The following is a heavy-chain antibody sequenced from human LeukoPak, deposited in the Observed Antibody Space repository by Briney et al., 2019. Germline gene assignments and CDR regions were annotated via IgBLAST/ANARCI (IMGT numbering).Heavy chain of an antibody. CDR1: GGTFSSYA. CDR2: IIAIFGTA. Sequence: SVKVSCKASGGTFSSYAISWVRQAPGQGLEWMGGIIAIFGTANYAQKFQGRVTITTDESTSTAYMELSSLRSEDTAVYYCASSDYYGSGSYYRNYWGQGTLVTVSS. CDR3: ASSDYYGSGSYYRNY. V-gene: IGHV1-69*05. J-gene: IGHJ4*02. D-gene: IGHD3-10*01.